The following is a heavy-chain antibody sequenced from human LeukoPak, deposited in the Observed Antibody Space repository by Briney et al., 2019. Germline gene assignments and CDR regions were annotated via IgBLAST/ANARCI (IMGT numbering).Heavy chain of an antibody. CDR2: ISYDGSNK. CDR1: GFTFSSYA. V-gene: IGHV3-30-3*01. Sequence: GGSLRLSCAASGFTFSSYAMHWVRQAPGKGLEWVAVISYDGSNKYYADSVKGRFTISRDNSKNTLYLQMNSLRAEDTAVYYCARDYREFFDYWGQGTLVTVSS. D-gene: IGHD4-11*01. J-gene: IGHJ4*02. CDR3: ARDYREFFDY.